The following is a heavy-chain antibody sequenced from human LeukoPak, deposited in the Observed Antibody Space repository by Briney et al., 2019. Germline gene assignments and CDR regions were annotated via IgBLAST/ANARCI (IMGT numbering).Heavy chain of an antibody. V-gene: IGHV4-59*01. D-gene: IGHD5-12*01. CDR3: ARWDPDIVATIGGDAFDI. CDR2: IYYSGST. J-gene: IGHJ3*02. CDR1: GGSIRSYY. Sequence: SETLSLTCTVSGGSIRSYYWSWIRQPPGKGLEWIGYIYYSGSTNYNPSLKSRVTISVDTSKNQFSLKLSSVTAADTAVYYCARWDPDIVATIGGDAFDIWGQGTMVTVSS.